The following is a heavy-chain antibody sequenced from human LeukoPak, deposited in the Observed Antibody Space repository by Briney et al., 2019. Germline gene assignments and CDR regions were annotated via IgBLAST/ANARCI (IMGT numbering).Heavy chain of an antibody. CDR3: ARIAGDFGTKYYYYYMDV. CDR1: GGSISSYY. D-gene: IGHD2-21*01. V-gene: IGHV4-4*07. Sequence: PSETLSLTCTVSGGSISSYYWSWMRQPAGKGLEWIGRIYISGSTNYNPSLKSRVTMSVDTSKNQFSLKLSSVTAADTAVYYCARIAGDFGTKYYYYYMDVWGKGTTVTVSS. CDR2: IYISGST. J-gene: IGHJ6*03.